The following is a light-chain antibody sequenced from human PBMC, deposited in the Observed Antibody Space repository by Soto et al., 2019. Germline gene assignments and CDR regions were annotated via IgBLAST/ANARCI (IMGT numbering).Light chain of an antibody. CDR1: QGVNSN. CDR3: QQYNNWPPYT. J-gene: IGKJ2*01. CDR2: GAD. V-gene: IGKV3-15*01. Sequence: EIVMTQSPVTLSVSPGERATLSCRASQGVNSNVAWYQQKPGQAPRLLIYGADTRATGVPARFSGSGSGTEFTLTISSLQSEDFAVYYCQQYNNWPPYTVGQGTKVDIK.